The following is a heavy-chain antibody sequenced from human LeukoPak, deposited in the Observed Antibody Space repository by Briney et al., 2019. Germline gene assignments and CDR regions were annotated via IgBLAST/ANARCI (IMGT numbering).Heavy chain of an antibody. CDR1: GYIFTAYY. V-gene: IGHV1-2*02. D-gene: IGHD3-10*01. J-gene: IGHJ5*02. Sequence: GASVKVSRKASGYIFTAYYLHWVRLAPGQGLEWMGWMNVYSGDATYAQKFQGRVTMTRDTSISTAYMELNTLTSDDTAVYYCARPGNWWFDPWGQGTLVTVSS. CDR2: MNVYSGDA. CDR3: ARPGNWWFDP.